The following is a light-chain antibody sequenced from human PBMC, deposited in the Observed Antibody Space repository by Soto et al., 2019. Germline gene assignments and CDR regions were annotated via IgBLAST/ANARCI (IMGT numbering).Light chain of an antibody. V-gene: IGLV2-23*01. CDR1: SSDVGSYNL. CDR2: EGS. CDR3: CSYAGRSTGV. J-gene: IGLJ2*01. Sequence: QSALTQPASVSGSPGQSITISCTGTSSDVGSYNLVSWYQQHPGKAPKLMIYEGSKRPSGVSNRFSGSKSGNTASLTISGLQDEDEADYYCCSYAGRSTGVFGGGTKLTVL.